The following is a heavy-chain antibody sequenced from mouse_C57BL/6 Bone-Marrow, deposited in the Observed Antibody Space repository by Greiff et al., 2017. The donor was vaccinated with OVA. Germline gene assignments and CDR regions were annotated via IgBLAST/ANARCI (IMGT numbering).Heavy chain of an antibody. CDR2: IYPGNSDT. J-gene: IGHJ1*03. CDR3: RRRWYSYPGYFDV. CDR1: GYTFTSYW. Sequence: VQLQQSGTVLARPGASVKMSCKTSGYTFTSYWMHWVKQRPGQGLEWIGAIYPGNSDTSYNQKFKGKAKLTAVTSASTAYMELSSLTNEDAAVYYARRRWYSYPGYFDVWGTGTTVTVSS. D-gene: IGHD1-1*01. V-gene: IGHV1-5*01.